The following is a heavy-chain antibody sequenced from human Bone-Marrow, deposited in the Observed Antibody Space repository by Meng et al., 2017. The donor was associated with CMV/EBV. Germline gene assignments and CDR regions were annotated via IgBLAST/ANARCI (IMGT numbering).Heavy chain of an antibody. J-gene: IGHJ6*02. CDR1: GFTFSSYV. Sequence: GESLKISCAASGFTFSSYVMNWVRQAPGKGLEWVSSISGSGDSTYYADSVKGRFTISRDNSKNTLYLQMNSLRSEDTAVYYCARGALGYCSGGSCYYGMDVWGQGTTVTVSS. D-gene: IGHD2-15*01. CDR2: ISGSGDST. V-gene: IGHV3-23*01. CDR3: ARGALGYCSGGSCYYGMDV.